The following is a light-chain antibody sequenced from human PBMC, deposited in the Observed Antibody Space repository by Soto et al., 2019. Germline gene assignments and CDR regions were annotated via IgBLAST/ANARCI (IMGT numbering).Light chain of an antibody. CDR3: MQVLQNPLT. CDR1: QSLLHSNGNTY. CDR2: LGS. J-gene: IGKJ4*01. V-gene: IGKV2-28*01. Sequence: DIVVTQSPHSLPVTPGEPASISCRSSQSLLHSNGNTYLDWYLQKPGQSPQLLIYLGSNRASGVPDRCGGSGSGTDYTLRISRVEAADVGVYYCMQVLQNPLTFGGGNKVEI.